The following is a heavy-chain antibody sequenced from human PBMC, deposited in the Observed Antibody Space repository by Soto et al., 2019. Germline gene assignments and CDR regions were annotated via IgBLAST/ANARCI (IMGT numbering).Heavy chain of an antibody. CDR2: ISGSGGST. CDR1: GFTFSSYA. CDR3: AKDRLFDGDYGDHAFDI. Sequence: GGSLRLSCAASGFTFSSYAMSWVRQAPGKGLEWVSAISGSGGSTYYADSVKGRFTISRDNSKNTLYLQMNSLRAEDTAVYYCAKDRLFDGDYGDHAFDIWGQGTMVTVSS. D-gene: IGHD4-17*01. V-gene: IGHV3-23*01. J-gene: IGHJ3*02.